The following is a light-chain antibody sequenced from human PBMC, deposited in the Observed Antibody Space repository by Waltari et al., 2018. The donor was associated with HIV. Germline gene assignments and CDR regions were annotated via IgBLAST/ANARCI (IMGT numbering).Light chain of an antibody. V-gene: IGLV2-14*03. Sequence: QSALTQPASVSGSPGQSPTISCTGTSSDVGGYNHVSWYQQHPAKAPKVIIYDVSNRPSGVSNLFSGSKSGNTASLTISGLQAEDEADYYCTSYTTINTYVFGTGTKVTVL. J-gene: IGLJ1*01. CDR3: TSYTTINTYV. CDR1: SSDVGGYNH. CDR2: DVS.